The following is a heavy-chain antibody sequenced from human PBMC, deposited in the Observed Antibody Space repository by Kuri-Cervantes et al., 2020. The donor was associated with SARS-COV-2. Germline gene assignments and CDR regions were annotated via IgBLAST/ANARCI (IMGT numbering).Heavy chain of an antibody. V-gene: IGHV4-34*01. CDR2: INHSGST. CDR1: GGSFSGYY. D-gene: IGHD6-19*01. J-gene: IGHJ4*02. Sequence: GSLRLSCAVYGGSFSGYYWSWIRQPPGKGLEWIGEINHSGSTNYNPSLKSRVTISVDTSKNHFSLKLNSVTAADSAVYYCARHSSGPPYHFDHWGQGTLVTVSS. CDR3: ARHSSGPPYHFDH.